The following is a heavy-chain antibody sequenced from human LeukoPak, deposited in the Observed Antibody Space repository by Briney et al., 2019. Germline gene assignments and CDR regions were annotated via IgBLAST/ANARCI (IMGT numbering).Heavy chain of an antibody. CDR1: GFPFSSYG. Sequence: GGSLRLSCAASGFPFSSYGMHWVRQAPGKGLEWVARLVYDERIDYANSVKGRFSISRDNSKNTLFLDMSDLRVEDTAVYYCARDLSAAFDSWGQGVLVTVSS. V-gene: IGHV3-33*01. D-gene: IGHD6-19*01. CDR3: ARDLSAAFDS. J-gene: IGHJ5*01. CDR2: LVYDERI.